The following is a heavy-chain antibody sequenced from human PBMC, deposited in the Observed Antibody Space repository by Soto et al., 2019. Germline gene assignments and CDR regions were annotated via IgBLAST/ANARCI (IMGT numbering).Heavy chain of an antibody. V-gene: IGHV4-34*01. CDR3: ARGFPKYSTGWYYFDY. J-gene: IGHJ4*02. Sequence: SETLSLTCAVYGGSFSDYCWSWIRQPPGKGLEWIGEINQSGNTNYNPSLKSRVTISVDTSKNQFSLKLNSVTAADTAVYYCARGFPKYSTGWYYFDYWGQGRLVTVSS. D-gene: IGHD6-19*01. CDR1: GGSFSDYC. CDR2: INQSGNT.